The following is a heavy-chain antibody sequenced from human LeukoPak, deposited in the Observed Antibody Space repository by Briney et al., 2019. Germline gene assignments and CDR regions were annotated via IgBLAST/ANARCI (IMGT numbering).Heavy chain of an antibody. D-gene: IGHD2/OR15-2a*01. J-gene: IGHJ4*02. CDR1: GFNFRYYA. CDR3: AKQNSRGFDY. CDR2: ISEGADIT. Sequence: GGSLRLSCAASGFNFRYYAMTWVRQAPGKGLECVSGISEGADITYYGGSVKGRFTISRDNSKNTLYLQMNSLGAEDTAVYYCAKQNSRGFDYWGQGTLVTVSS. V-gene: IGHV3-23*01.